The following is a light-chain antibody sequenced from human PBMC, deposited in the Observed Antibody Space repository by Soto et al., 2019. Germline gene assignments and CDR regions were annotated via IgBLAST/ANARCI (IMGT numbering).Light chain of an antibody. V-gene: IGKV3-20*01. CDR2: GAS. J-gene: IGKJ1*01. CDR3: QQYSDSPPT. CDR1: QRVSARY. Sequence: IVFAQSPGTLSLSPGDRATLSRRASQRVSARYLAWYHQKPGQAPRLLIFGASDRATGIPDRFSGSGSGTDFTLTIDRLEPEDFAMYYCQQYSDSPPTFGQGTKVDIK.